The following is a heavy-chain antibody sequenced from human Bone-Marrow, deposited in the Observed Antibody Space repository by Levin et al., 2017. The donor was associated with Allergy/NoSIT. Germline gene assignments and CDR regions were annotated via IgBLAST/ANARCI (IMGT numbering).Heavy chain of an antibody. D-gene: IGHD3-9*01. CDR2: IYSGGAT. Sequence: GGSLRLSCAVSGFTVSNNYMSWVRQAPGKGLEGVSVIYSGGATNYVDSVKSRFTVSRDNSNNTLYLQKNSLRAEDTAVCYCASSPATGYWGQGTLVTVAS. V-gene: IGHV3-66*02. J-gene: IGHJ4*02. CDR3: ASSPATGY. CDR1: GFTVSNNY.